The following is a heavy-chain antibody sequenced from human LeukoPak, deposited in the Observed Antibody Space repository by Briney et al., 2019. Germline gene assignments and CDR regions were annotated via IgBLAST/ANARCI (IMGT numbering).Heavy chain of an antibody. J-gene: IGHJ4*02. Sequence: GASVKVSCKASGGTFSSYAISWVRQAPGQGLEWMGRIIPILGIANYAQKFQGRVTITADKSTSTAYMELSSLRSEDTAVYYCAEDQFGSGYFDYWGQGTLVTVPS. CDR2: IIPILGIA. D-gene: IGHD3-10*01. V-gene: IGHV1-69*04. CDR1: GGTFSSYA. CDR3: AEDQFGSGYFDY.